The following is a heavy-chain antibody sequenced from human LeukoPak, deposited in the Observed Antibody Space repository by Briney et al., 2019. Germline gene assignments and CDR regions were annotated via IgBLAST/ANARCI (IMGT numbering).Heavy chain of an antibody. CDR3: ARDPPTSTTEYYFDY. V-gene: IGHV1-69*04. CDR1: GGTFSSYA. CDR2: IIPLLSIT. J-gene: IGHJ4*02. Sequence: GASVKVSCKASGGTFSSYAISWVRQAPGQGLEWMGRIIPLLSITTYAQKFQGRVTLTADKSTSTAYMELSSLRSEDTAVYYCARDPPTSTTEYYFDYWGRGTLVTVSS. D-gene: IGHD1-1*01.